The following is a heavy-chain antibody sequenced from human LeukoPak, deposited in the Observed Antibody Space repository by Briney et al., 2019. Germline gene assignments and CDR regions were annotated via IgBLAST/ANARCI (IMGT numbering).Heavy chain of an antibody. CDR3: AKDHDSLAGNNLVGAYYFDY. J-gene: IGHJ4*02. Sequence: GGSLRLSCAASGFTFSSYAMSWVRQAPGKGLEWISAISLNGETTWYADSVKGRFTISRDNSKNTLYLQMNSLRAEDTAVYYCAKDHDSLAGNNLVGAYYFDYWGQGTLVTVSS. CDR2: ISLNGETT. V-gene: IGHV3-23*01. CDR1: GFTFSSYA. D-gene: IGHD1-26*01.